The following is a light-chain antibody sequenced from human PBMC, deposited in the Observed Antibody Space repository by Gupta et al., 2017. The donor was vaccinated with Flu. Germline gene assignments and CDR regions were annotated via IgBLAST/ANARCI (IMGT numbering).Light chain of an antibody. Sequence: QSVLTQPPSVSAAPGQRVTISCSGGGSNVGDNYVSWYQQFPGTAPKLLIYEDNKRPSGIPDRFSGSKSGASATLGITGLQTGDEADYYCNTWDSSLSVGVFGGGTKLTVL. CDR3: NTWDSSLSVGV. V-gene: IGLV1-51*01. CDR1: GSNVGDNY. J-gene: IGLJ2*01. CDR2: EDN.